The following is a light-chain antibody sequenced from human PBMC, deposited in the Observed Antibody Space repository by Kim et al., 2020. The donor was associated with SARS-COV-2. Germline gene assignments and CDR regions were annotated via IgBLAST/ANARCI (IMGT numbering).Light chain of an antibody. V-gene: IGKV3-20*01. Sequence: LSPGERATLSCRASQSVSGAYLAWYQQKPGQAPRLLIYGASSRATGIPDRFSGSGSGTDFTLTISRLEPEDFAVYYCQQYGNSPTFGQGTKVDIK. CDR2: GAS. J-gene: IGKJ1*01. CDR3: QQYGNSPT. CDR1: QSVSGAY.